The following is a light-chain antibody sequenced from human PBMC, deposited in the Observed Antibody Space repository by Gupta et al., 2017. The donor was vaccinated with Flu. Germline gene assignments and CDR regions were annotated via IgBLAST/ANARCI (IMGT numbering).Light chain of an antibody. V-gene: IGKV1-39*01. CDR3: QQNYNTIT. Sequence: DIQMTQSPSSLSASVGDRVTSTCRESQSITDSLNWFQQKPGKVPKLMIYHASRVQSGVPSRFSGSGYEKNFTLTSARRQNEDFANYYGQQNYNTITFGPGTNVDIK. J-gene: IGKJ3*01. CDR2: HAS. CDR1: QSITDS.